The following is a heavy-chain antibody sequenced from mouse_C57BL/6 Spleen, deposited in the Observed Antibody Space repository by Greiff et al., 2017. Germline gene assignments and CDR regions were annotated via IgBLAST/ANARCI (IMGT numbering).Heavy chain of an antibody. D-gene: IGHD1-1*01. CDR3: VRHYYGSSYVLYAMDY. Sequence: GGGLVQPKGSLKLSCAASGFSFNTYAMNWVRQAPGKGLEWVARIRSKSNNYATYYADSVKDRFTISRDDSESMLYLQMNNLKTEDTAMYYCVRHYYGSSYVLYAMDYWGQGTSVTVSS. CDR2: IRSKSNNYAT. V-gene: IGHV10-1*01. J-gene: IGHJ4*01. CDR1: GFSFNTYA.